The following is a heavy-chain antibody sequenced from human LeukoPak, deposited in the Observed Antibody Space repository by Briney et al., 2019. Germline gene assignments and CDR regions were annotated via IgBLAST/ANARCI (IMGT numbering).Heavy chain of an antibody. CDR3: ASSSKIRALSGSYLDAFDI. J-gene: IGHJ3*02. CDR2: ISYDGSNK. Sequence: GRSLTLSCAASGFTFSSYGMHWVRQAPGKGREWVAVISYDGSNKYYADSVKGRFTISRDNSKNTLYLQMNSLRAEDTAVYYCASSSKIRALSGSYLDAFDIWGQGTMVTVSS. V-gene: IGHV3-30*03. CDR1: GFTFSSYG. D-gene: IGHD1-26*01.